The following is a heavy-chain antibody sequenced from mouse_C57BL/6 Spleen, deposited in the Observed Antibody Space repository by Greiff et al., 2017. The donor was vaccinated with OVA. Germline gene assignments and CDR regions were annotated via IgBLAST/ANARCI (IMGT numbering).Heavy chain of an antibody. Sequence: EVQLQESVAELVRPGASVKLSCTASGFNIKNTYMHWVKQRPEKGLEWIGRIAPANGNTKYAPKFQGKATITADTSSNKVYMKLSSLTSEDTAIYYCAHDGSSYRYAMDYWCQGTSVTVSS. CDR3: AHDGSSYRYAMDY. CDR2: IAPANGNT. J-gene: IGHJ4*01. D-gene: IGHD1-1*01. CDR1: GFNIKNTY. V-gene: IGHV14-3*01.